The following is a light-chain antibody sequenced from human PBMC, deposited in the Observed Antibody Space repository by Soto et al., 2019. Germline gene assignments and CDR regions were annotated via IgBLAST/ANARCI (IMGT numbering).Light chain of an antibody. Sequence: QSAVTQPASVSGSPGQSVTISCSGSDIGNYNLVSWYQHLPGRAPKLLIFEVTMRPSGISDRFSGSKSASTASLTISGLPAEDEGDYYCASYAGRRTYVFGSGTKVTVL. V-gene: IGLV2-23*02. J-gene: IGLJ1*01. CDR3: ASYAGRRTYV. CDR2: EVT. CDR1: SDIGNYNL.